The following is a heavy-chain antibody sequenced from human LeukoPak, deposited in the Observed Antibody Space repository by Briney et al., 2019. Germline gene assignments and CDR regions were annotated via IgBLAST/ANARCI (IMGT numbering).Heavy chain of an antibody. CDR2: FDPEDGET. V-gene: IGHV1-24*01. CDR3: ATVSTMVRGAHRDDGFDI. Sequence: ASVKVSCKASVYTFTGYYMHWVRQAPGKGLEWMGAFDPEDGETIYAQKSQGRVTMTEGTSTDTAYMELSSLRSEDTAVYYCATVSTMVRGAHRDDGFDIWGQGTMVTVSS. CDR1: VYTFTGYY. D-gene: IGHD3-10*01. J-gene: IGHJ3*02.